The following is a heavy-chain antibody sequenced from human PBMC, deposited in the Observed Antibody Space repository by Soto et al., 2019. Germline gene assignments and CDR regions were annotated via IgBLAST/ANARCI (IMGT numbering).Heavy chain of an antibody. D-gene: IGHD2-2*01. CDR3: ARAPGRVGVVPAAMYYYYYYMDV. CDR2: IYYSGST. J-gene: IGHJ6*03. CDR1: GGSISSYY. Sequence: SETLSLTCTVSGGSISSYYWSWIRQPPGKGLEWIGYIYYSGSTNYNPSLKSRVTISVDTSKNQFSLKLSSVTAADTAVYYCARAPGRVGVVPAAMYYYYYYMDVWGKGTTVTVSS. V-gene: IGHV4-59*01.